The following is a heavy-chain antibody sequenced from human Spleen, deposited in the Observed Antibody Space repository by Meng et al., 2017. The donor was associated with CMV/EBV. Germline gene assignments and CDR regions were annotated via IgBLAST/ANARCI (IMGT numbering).Heavy chain of an antibody. D-gene: IGHD5-12*01. V-gene: IGHV3-30-3*01. CDR2: MSYDGTNK. Sequence: FTFSRYAMHWVRQAPGKGLEWVAVMSYDGTNKYYADSGKGRFTISRDNSKKTLYLQMNSLRAEDAAVYYCARGGDSGYDLQYYRMDVWGQGTTVTVSS. J-gene: IGHJ6*02. CDR1: FTFSRYA. CDR3: ARGGDSGYDLQYYRMDV.